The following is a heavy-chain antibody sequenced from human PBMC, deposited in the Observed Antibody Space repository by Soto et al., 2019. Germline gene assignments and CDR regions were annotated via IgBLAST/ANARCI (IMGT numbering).Heavy chain of an antibody. Sequence: PSETLSLTCTVSGGSISSYYWSWIRQPPGKGLEWIGYIYYSGSTNYNPSLKSRVTISVDTSKNQFSLKLSFLTAADTAVYYCARDRRRSHSGLPLDPWGHGTLVTAPQ. D-gene: IGHD1-1*01. CDR1: GGSISSYY. J-gene: IGHJ5*02. CDR3: ARDRRRSHSGLPLDP. CDR2: IYYSGST. V-gene: IGHV4-59*01.